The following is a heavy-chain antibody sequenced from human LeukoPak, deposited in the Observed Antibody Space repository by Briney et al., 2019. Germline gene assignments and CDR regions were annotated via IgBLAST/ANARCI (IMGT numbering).Heavy chain of an antibody. CDR3: AKDDAWIRFGE. CDR1: GFTFNNYG. D-gene: IGHD3-10*01. V-gene: IGHV3-23*01. CDR2: ISPSGDIT. Sequence: GGSLRLSCAASGFTFNNYGMHWVRQAPGKGLEWVSGISPSGDITYYADSVKGRFTISRDNSKNTLYLEVISLTAEDTAVYYCAKDDAWIRFGEWSQGTLVTVSS. J-gene: IGHJ4*02.